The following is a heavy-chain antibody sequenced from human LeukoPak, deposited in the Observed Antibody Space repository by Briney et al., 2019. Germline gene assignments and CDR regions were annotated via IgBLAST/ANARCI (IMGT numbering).Heavy chain of an antibody. CDR3: ARDSPGDCSSTSCYERDYYGMDV. D-gene: IGHD2-2*01. J-gene: IGHJ6*02. V-gene: IGHV3-66*01. CDR2: MYSGGST. CDR1: GFTVSSNY. Sequence: GGSLRLSCAASGFTVSSNYMSWVRQAPGKGLEWVSVMYSGGSTYYADSVKGRFTISRDNSKNTLYLQMNSLRAEDTAVYYCARDSPGDCSSTSCYERDYYGMDVWGQGTTVTVSS.